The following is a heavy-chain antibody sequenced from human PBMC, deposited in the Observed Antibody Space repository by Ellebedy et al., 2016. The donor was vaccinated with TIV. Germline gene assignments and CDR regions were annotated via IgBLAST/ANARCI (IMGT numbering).Heavy chain of an antibody. D-gene: IGHD1-26*01. J-gene: IGHJ4*02. CDR1: GGSFSGYY. Sequence: MPSETLSLTCAVYGGSFSGYYWSWIRQPPGKGLEWIGEINHSGSTNYNPSLKSRVTISVDTSNNQFSLKLSSVTAADTAVYYCARSLPQVGAAFDYWGQGTLVTVSS. CDR2: INHSGST. V-gene: IGHV4-34*01. CDR3: ARSLPQVGAAFDY.